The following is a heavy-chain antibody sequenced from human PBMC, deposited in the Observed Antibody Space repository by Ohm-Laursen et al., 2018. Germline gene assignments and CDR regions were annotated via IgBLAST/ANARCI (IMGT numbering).Heavy chain of an antibody. CDR2: LYHSGST. CDR3: ARAQNTMVRGVIPRPNWFDP. V-gene: IGHV4-38-2*01. J-gene: IGHJ5*02. Sequence: SETLSLTCAVSGYSISSGYYWGWIRQPPGKGLEWIGPLYHSGSTHYNPSLKSRFTISVDTSKNQFSLKLSSVTAADTAVYYCARAQNTMVRGVIPRPNWFDPWGQGTLVTVSS. D-gene: IGHD3-10*01. CDR1: GYSISSGYY.